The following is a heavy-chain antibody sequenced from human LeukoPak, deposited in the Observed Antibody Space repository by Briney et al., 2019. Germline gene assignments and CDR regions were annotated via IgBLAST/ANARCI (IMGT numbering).Heavy chain of an antibody. Sequence: ASVKDSCKASGYTFTGYYMHWVRQAPGQGLEWMGWINPNSGGTNYAQKFQGWVTMTRDTSISTAYMELSRLRSDDTAVYYCARGGYYGSHIDNWFDPWGQGTLVTVSS. CDR1: GYTFTGYY. V-gene: IGHV1-2*04. J-gene: IGHJ5*02. CDR3: ARGGYYGSHIDNWFDP. D-gene: IGHD3-10*01. CDR2: INPNSGGT.